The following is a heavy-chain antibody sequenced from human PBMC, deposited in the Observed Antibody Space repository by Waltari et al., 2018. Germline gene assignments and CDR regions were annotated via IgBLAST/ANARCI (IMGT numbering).Heavy chain of an antibody. CDR2: ISGSGGST. D-gene: IGHD3-10*01. CDR3: AKDRGVGFGELLFYYGMGV. Sequence: EVQLLESGGGLVQPGGSLRLSCAASGFTFSSYAMSWVRQAPGRGLEWVSAISGSGGSTYYADSVKGRFTISRDNSKNTLYLQMNSLRAEDTAVYYCAKDRGVGFGELLFYYGMGVWGQGTTVTVSS. V-gene: IGHV3-23*01. J-gene: IGHJ6*02. CDR1: GFTFSSYA.